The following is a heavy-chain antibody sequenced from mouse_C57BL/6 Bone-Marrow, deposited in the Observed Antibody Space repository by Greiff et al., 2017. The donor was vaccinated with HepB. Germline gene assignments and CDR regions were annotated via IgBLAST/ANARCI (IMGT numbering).Heavy chain of an antibody. CDR2: ISNGGGST. CDR3: ARRRLLFYAMDY. Sequence: EVNVVESGGGLVQPGGSLKLSCAASGFTFSDYYMYWVRQTPEKRLEWVAYISNGGGSTYYPDTVKGRFTISRDNAKNTLYLQMSRLKSVDTAMYYCARRRLLFYAMDYWGQGTSVTVSS. J-gene: IGHJ4*01. CDR1: GFTFSDYY. V-gene: IGHV5-12*01. D-gene: IGHD3-2*02.